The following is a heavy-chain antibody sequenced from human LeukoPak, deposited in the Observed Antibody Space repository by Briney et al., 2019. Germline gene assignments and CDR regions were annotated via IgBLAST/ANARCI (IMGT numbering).Heavy chain of an antibody. CDR1: GYTFTGYY. J-gene: IGHJ4*02. CDR3: ARGDYYDSSGLLTD. CDR2: INPNSGGT. V-gene: IGHV1-2*02. D-gene: IGHD3-22*01. Sequence: ASVKVSCKASGYTFTGYYMHWVRQAPGRGLEWMGWINPNSGGTNYAQKFQGRVTMTRDTSISTAYMELSRLRSDDTAVYYCARGDYYDSSGLLTDWGQGTLVTVSS.